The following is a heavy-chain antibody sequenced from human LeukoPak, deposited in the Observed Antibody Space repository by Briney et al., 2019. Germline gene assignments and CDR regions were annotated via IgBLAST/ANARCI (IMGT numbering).Heavy chain of an antibody. D-gene: IGHD6-13*01. CDR1: GGSISSYY. Sequence: SETLSLTCTVSGGSISSYYWSWIRQPPGKGLECIGYIYYSGSTNYNPSLKSRVTISVDTSKNQFSLKLSSVTAADTAVCYCARAAASGNYYYYYMDVWGKRTTVTVSS. CDR2: IYYSGST. CDR3: ARAAASGNYYYYYMDV. J-gene: IGHJ6*03. V-gene: IGHV4-59*01.